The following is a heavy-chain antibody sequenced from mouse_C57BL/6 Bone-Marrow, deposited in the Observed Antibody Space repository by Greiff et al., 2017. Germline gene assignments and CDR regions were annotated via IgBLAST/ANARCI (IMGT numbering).Heavy chain of an antibody. CDR2: IDPANGDT. Sequence: VQLQQSGAELVRPGASVKLSCTASGFNIKDDYMHWVKQRPEQGLEWIGWIDPANGDTEYASKFQGKATITADNSSNTAYLQLSSLTSEDPAVYYCTTAQYGDWDGYFDYWGQGTTLTVSS. J-gene: IGHJ2*01. V-gene: IGHV14-4*01. CDR1: GFNIKDDY. D-gene: IGHD4-1*01. CDR3: TTAQYGDWDGYFDY.